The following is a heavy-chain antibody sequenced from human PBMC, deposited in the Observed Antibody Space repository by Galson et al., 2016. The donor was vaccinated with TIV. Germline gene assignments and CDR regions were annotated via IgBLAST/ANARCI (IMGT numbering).Heavy chain of an antibody. D-gene: IGHD3-22*01. V-gene: IGHV3-23*01. CDR2: IGDSGYTT. J-gene: IGHJ4*02. Sequence: SLRLSCAASGFTFSSSGMHWIRQTPGKGLEWVSTIGDSGYTTHYADSVKGRFTVSRDNSKNTLFLQMGSLRADDTALYFCAKVVGGMFFYDTSGYYYFDYWGQGTPVTVSS. CDR3: AKVVGGMFFYDTSGYYYFDY. CDR1: GFTFSSSG.